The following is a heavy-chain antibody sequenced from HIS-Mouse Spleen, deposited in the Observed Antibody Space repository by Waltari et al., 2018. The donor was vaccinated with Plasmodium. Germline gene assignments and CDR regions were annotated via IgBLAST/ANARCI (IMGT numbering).Heavy chain of an antibody. CDR3: ARAESSIAARHYYYYGMDV. J-gene: IGHJ6*02. V-gene: IGHV4-38-2*02. CDR2: IYHSGST. CDR1: GYSISSGYY. D-gene: IGHD6-6*01. Sequence: QVQLQESGPGLVKPSETLSLTCTVSGYSISSGYYWGWIRQPPGTGLEWHGSIYHSGSTYYNPSLKSRVTISVDTSKNQFSLKLSSVTAADTAVYYCARAESSIAARHYYYYGMDVWGQGTTVTVSS.